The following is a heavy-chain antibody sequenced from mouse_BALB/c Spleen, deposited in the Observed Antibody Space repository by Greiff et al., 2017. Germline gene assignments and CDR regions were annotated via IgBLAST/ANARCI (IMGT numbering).Heavy chain of an antibody. CDR1: GYAFSSYW. D-gene: IGHD2-1*01. CDR2: IYPGDGDT. J-gene: IGHJ4*01. V-gene: IGHV1-80*01. Sequence: VKVVESGAELVRPGSSVKISCKASGYAFSSYWMNWVKQRPGQGLEWIGQIYPGDGDTNYNGKFKGKATLTADKSSSTAYMQLSSLTSEDSAVYICARGGDYGNYYCAMDYWGQGTSVTVSS. CDR3: ARGGDYGNYYCAMDY.